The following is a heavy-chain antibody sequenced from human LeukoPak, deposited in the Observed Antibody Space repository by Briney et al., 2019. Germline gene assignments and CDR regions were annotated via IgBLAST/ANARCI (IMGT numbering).Heavy chain of an antibody. CDR3: ARHVGLPVYDILTGYYISNSRPQNLYFDY. CDR2: IYPGDSDT. V-gene: IGHV5-51*01. J-gene: IGHJ4*02. CDR1: GYSFTSYW. D-gene: IGHD3-9*01. Sequence: GESLKISCKGSGYSFTSYWIGWVRQMPGKGLEWMGIIYPGDSDTRHSPSFQGQVTISADKSISTAYLQWSSLKASDTAMYYCARHVGLPVYDILTGYYISNSRPQNLYFDYWGQGTLVTVSS.